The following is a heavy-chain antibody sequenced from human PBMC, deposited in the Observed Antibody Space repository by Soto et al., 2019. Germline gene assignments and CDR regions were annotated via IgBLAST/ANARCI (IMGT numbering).Heavy chain of an antibody. D-gene: IGHD1-26*01. CDR3: AQLRWETENNWFDP. Sequence: SETLSLTCTVSGDSINSVDHYWSWIRQPPGKGLEWMGYIYHSGSTHYNPSLNSRLTISIDTSTNRFSLNLPSVTAANTAVYCGAQLRWETENNWFDPWGQGALVTVSS. J-gene: IGHJ5*01. V-gene: IGHV4-30-4*01. CDR1: GDSINSVDHY. CDR2: IYHSGST.